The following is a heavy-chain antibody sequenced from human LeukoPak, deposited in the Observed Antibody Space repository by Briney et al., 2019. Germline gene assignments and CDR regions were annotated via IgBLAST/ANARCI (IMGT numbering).Heavy chain of an antibody. CDR1: GFTFSGPA. Sequence: PGGSLRLSCAASGFTFSGPAMHWVRQASGKGLEWVGRIRSKANSYATAYAASVKGRFTISRDDSKNTAYLQMNSLKTEDTAVYYCTRLMDTIVAYDWFDPWGQGTLVTVSS. CDR3: TRLMDTIVAYDWFDP. V-gene: IGHV3-73*01. CDR2: IRSKANSYAT. D-gene: IGHD5-24*01. J-gene: IGHJ5*02.